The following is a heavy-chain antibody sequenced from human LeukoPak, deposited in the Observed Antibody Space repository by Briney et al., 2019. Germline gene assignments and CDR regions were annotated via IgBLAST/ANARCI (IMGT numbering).Heavy chain of an antibody. J-gene: IGHJ5*02. CDR2: IYYSGST. CDR1: GGSISSYY. D-gene: IGHD2-21*02. V-gene: IGHV4-59*01. CDR3: ARSRADAYCGGDCYISWFDP. Sequence: SETLSLTCTVSGGSISSYYWSWIRQPPGKGLEWIGYIYYSGSTNYNPSLKSRVAISVDTSKNQFSLKLSSVTAADTAVYYCARSRADAYCGGDCYISWFDPWGQGTLVTVSS.